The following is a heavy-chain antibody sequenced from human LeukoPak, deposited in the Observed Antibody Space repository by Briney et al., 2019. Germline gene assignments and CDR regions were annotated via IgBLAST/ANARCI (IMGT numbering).Heavy chain of an antibody. D-gene: IGHD6-19*01. J-gene: IGHJ4*02. Sequence: GGSLRLSCAASGFTFSGSTIHWVRQASGKGLEWVGRIRSKANSYATAYAASVKGRLTISRDDSKNTAYLQMNSLKTEDTAVYSCTRHEDSSGWYHSSFDYWGQGTQVTVSS. V-gene: IGHV3-73*01. CDR2: IRSKANSYAT. CDR3: TRHEDSSGWYHSSFDY. CDR1: GFTFSGST.